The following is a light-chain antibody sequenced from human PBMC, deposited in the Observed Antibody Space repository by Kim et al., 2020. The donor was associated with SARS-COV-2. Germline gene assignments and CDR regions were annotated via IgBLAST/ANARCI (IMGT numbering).Light chain of an antibody. Sequence: SYELTQPPSVSVSPGQTASITCSGHKLGDKHAYWYQQKPGQSPVLVIYQDIKRPSGIPERFSGSNSGNTVTLTISGTQSMDEADYYCQAWDSSTAVFRGGTKLTVL. CDR2: QDI. CDR3: QAWDSSTAV. CDR1: KLGDKH. J-gene: IGLJ3*02. V-gene: IGLV3-1*01.